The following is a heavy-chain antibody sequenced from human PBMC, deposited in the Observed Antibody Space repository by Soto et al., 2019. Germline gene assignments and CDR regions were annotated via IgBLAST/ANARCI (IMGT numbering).Heavy chain of an antibody. V-gene: IGHV3-30-3*01. J-gene: IGHJ6*02. Sequence: QVQLVESGGGVVQPGRSLRLSCAASGFTFSSYAMHWVRQAPGKGLEWVAVISYDGSNKYYADSVKGRFTISRDNSKNTLYLQMNSLRAEDTAVYYCARDITMIVVAEFFPPPPYYYYGMDVWGQGTTVTVSS. D-gene: IGHD3-22*01. CDR2: ISYDGSNK. CDR1: GFTFSSYA. CDR3: ARDITMIVVAEFFPPPPYYYYGMDV.